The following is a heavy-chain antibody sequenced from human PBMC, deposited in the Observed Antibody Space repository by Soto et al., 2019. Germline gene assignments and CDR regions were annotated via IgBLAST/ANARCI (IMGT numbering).Heavy chain of an antibody. CDR3: ARGVFGDAFDI. V-gene: IGHV3-30*04. CDR1: DFTFSNYA. J-gene: IGHJ3*02. D-gene: IGHD3-3*01. CDR2: ISYDGRKT. Sequence: ESGGGVFQSGRSLRLSCAASDFTFSNYAMHWVRQAPGKGLEWVAGISYDGRKTYYGDSVQGRFTISRDSSENTLSLQMDFLRAEETALYFCARGVFGDAFDIWGQGTMVTVSS.